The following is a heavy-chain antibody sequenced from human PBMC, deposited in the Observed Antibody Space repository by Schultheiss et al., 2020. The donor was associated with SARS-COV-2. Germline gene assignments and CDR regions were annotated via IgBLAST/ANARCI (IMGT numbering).Heavy chain of an antibody. J-gene: IGHJ4*02. CDR3: ARDGLRTVTTFDY. CDR1: GFTFSSYW. Sequence: GGSLRLSCAASGFTFSSYWMHWVRQPPGKGLVWVARINADGSSTNYADSVKGRFTISRDNAENTLYLQMNSLRAEDTAVYYCARDGLRTVTTFDYWGQGTLVTVSS. D-gene: IGHD4-11*01. CDR2: INADGSST. V-gene: IGHV3-74*01.